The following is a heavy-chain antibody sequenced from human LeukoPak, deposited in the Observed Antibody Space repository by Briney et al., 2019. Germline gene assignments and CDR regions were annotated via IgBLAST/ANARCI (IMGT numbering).Heavy chain of an antibody. CDR3: ARDHGMRKTNFWFDP. Sequence: GGSLRLSCAASGFTFSSYSMNWVRQAPGKGLEWVSSISSSSSYIYYADSVKGRFTISRDNAKNPLYLQMNSLRAEDTAVYYCARDHGMRKTNFWFDPWGQGTLVTVSS. CDR1: GFTFSSYS. CDR2: ISSSSSYI. J-gene: IGHJ5*02. D-gene: IGHD1-1*01. V-gene: IGHV3-21*01.